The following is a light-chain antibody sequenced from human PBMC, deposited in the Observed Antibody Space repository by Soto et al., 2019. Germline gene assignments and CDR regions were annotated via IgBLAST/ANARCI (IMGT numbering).Light chain of an antibody. Sequence: EIVLTQSPATLSSFPGDRVTLSCRASQAVNTRLAWYQHKPGQAHSLLIYLASNRAAGVPARFSGSGSGTDFTLTSSNVEPEDFAVYYCHQRQSWPRTFGQGTTVDIK. CDR1: QAVNTR. J-gene: IGKJ1*01. V-gene: IGKV3-11*01. CDR2: LAS. CDR3: HQRQSWPRT.